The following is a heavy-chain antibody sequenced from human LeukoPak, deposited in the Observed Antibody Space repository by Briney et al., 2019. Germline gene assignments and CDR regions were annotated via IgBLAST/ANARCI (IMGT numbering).Heavy chain of an antibody. V-gene: IGHV4-39*01. Sequence: PSETLSLTCTVSGGSISRSSYYWGWIRQPPGKGLEWIGSIYYSGSTCYNPSLKSRVTISVDTSKNQFSLKLSSVTAADTAVYYCARHSHYGDLADYWGQGSLVTVSS. CDR3: ARHSHYGDLADY. D-gene: IGHD4-17*01. CDR2: IYYSGST. CDR1: GGSISRSSYY. J-gene: IGHJ4*02.